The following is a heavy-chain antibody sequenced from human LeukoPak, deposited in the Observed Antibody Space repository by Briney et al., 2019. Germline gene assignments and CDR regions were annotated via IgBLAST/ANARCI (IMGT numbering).Heavy chain of an antibody. J-gene: IGHJ6*02. CDR2: IKQDGSEK. CDR3: ARHRPGYYYYGMDV. Sequence: GSLRLSCAASGFTFSSYWMSWVRQAPGKGLEWVANIKQDGSEKYYVDSVKGRFTISRDNAKNSLYLQMNSLRAEDTAVYYCARHRPGYYYYGMDVWGQGTTVTVSS. V-gene: IGHV3-7*01. CDR1: GFTFSSYW. D-gene: IGHD2-8*02.